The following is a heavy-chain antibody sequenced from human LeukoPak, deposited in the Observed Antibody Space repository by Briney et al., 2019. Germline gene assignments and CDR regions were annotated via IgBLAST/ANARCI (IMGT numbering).Heavy chain of an antibody. CDR3: ARVIGYCSGGSCYSFLRGAFDI. V-gene: IGHV4-34*01. CDR1: GGSFSGYY. Sequence: SETLSLTCAVYGGSFSGYYWSWIRQPPGKGLEWIGEINHSGSTNYNPSLKSRVTISVDTSKNQFPLKLSSVTAADTAVYYCARVIGYCSGGSCYSFLRGAFDIWGQGTMVTVSS. J-gene: IGHJ3*02. CDR2: INHSGST. D-gene: IGHD2-15*01.